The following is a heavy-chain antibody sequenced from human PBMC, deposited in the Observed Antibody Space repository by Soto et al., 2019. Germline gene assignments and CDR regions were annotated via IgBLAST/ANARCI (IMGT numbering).Heavy chain of an antibody. CDR3: ATGNMGTIDY. CDR1: GYTFTTYS. Sequence: QVQLLNSGAEVRQPGASVKVSCKASGYTFTTYSMHWVRQAPGQGLEWMGVINPTTGAATYARKLQGRVTMTRDTSTSTVNIDLSSLKSEDTAGYYCATGNMGTIDYWGQGTLVIVSS. V-gene: IGHV1-46*04. D-gene: IGHD5-12*01. CDR2: INPTTGAA. J-gene: IGHJ4*02.